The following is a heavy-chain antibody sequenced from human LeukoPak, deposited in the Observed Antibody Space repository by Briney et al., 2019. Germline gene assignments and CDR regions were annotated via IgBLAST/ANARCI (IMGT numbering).Heavy chain of an antibody. CDR2: IYYSGST. V-gene: IGHV4-59*01. CDR1: GGSISSYY. Sequence: PSETLSLTCTVSGGSISSYYWSWIRQPPGKGLEWIGYIYYSGSTNYNPSLKSRVTISVDTSKSQFSLKLSSVTAADTAVYYCARAGIDSSGEFDYWGQGTLVTVSS. J-gene: IGHJ4*02. D-gene: IGHD3-22*01. CDR3: ARAGIDSSGEFDY.